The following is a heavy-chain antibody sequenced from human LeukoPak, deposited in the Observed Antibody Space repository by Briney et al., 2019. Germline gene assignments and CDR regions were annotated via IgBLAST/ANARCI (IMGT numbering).Heavy chain of an antibody. CDR2: IYHSGST. CDR1: GGSISSSNW. J-gene: IGHJ5*02. CDR3: ARAPYSSGWHRGWFDP. D-gene: IGHD6-19*01. Sequence: SGTLSLTCAVSGGSISSSNWWSWVRQPPGKGLEWIGEIYHSGSTNYNPSLKSGVTISVDKSKNQFSLKLSSVTAADTAVYYCARAPYSSGWHRGWFDPWGQGTLVTVSS. V-gene: IGHV4-4*02.